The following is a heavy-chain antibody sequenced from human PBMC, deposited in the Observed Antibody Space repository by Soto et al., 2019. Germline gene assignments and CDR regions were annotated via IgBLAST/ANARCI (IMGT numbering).Heavy chain of an antibody. CDR2: INPNSGVT. Sequence: VQLVQSGAEVKKPGASVKVSCKSSGDSFNDYYLHWVRQAPGQGLEWMGWINPNSGVTKYAQKFQGWVTMTRDTSIRTFYMELSRLRSDDTAVYYCARESGGATATLDYYYFYMDVWGKGTTVTVSS. V-gene: IGHV1-2*04. CDR1: GDSFNDYY. CDR3: ARESGGATATLDYYYFYMDV. D-gene: IGHD5-12*01. J-gene: IGHJ6*03.